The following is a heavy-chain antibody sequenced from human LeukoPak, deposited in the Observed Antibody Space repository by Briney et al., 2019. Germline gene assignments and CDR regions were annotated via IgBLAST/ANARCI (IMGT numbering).Heavy chain of an antibody. V-gene: IGHV3-23*01. J-gene: IGHJ4*02. CDR1: GLNLTTYA. D-gene: IGHD3-22*01. CDR2: ISGSGGST. Sequence: PGGSLRLSCAASGLNLTTYAMSWVRQAPGKGLEWVSAISGSGGSTYYADSVKGRFTISRDNSKNTLYLQMNSLRAEDTAVYYCAKVLSSGYQEPDYWGQGTLVTVSS. CDR3: AKVLSSGYQEPDY.